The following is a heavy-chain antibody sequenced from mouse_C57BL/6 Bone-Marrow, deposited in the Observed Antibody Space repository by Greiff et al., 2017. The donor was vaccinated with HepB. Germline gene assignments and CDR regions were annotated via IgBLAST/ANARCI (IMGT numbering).Heavy chain of an antibody. J-gene: IGHJ4*01. Sequence: VQRVESGPGLVQPSQSLSITCTVSGFSLTSYGVHWVRQSPGKGLEWLGVIWRGGSTDYNAAFMSRLSITKDNSKSQVFFKMNSLQADDTAIYYCAKNRVTTGDYYAMDYWGQGTSVTVSS. CDR2: IWRGGST. CDR3: AKNRVTTGDYYAMDY. V-gene: IGHV2-5*01. CDR1: GFSLTSYG. D-gene: IGHD2-2*01.